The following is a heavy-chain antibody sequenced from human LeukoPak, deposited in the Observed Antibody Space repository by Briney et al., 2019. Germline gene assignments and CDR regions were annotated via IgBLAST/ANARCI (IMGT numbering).Heavy chain of an antibody. Sequence: PGGSLRLSCAASGFTFSSYWMSWVRQAPGKGLEWVANIKQDGSEKYYVDSVKGRFTISRDNAKNSLYLQMNSLRAEDAAVYLCAREYCSGGSCYSSLDAFDIWGQGTMVSVSS. CDR1: GFTFSSYW. V-gene: IGHV3-7*01. CDR3: AREYCSGGSCYSSLDAFDI. D-gene: IGHD2-15*01. CDR2: IKQDGSEK. J-gene: IGHJ3*02.